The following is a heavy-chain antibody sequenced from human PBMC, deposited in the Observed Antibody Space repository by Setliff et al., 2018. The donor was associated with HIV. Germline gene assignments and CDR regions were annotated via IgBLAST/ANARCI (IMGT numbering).Heavy chain of an antibody. CDR2: INHSGST. CDR1: GGSFSGYY. Sequence: SETLSLTCAVYGGSFSGYYWSWIRQPPEKGLEWIGEINHSGSTNYNPSLKSRVNTSVDTSKNQFSLKLTSVTAADTAVYYCARSNYDSSFDYWGQGTLVTVSS. CDR3: ARSNYDSSFDY. J-gene: IGHJ4*02. D-gene: IGHD3-22*01. V-gene: IGHV4-34*01.